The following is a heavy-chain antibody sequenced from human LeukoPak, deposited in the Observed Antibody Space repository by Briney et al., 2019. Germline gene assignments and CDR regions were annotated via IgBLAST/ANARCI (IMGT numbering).Heavy chain of an antibody. CDR1: GFTFSDYY. J-gene: IGHJ3*02. V-gene: IGHV3-11*04. CDR2: ISSSGSTI. Sequence: GGSLRLSCAASGFTFSDYYMSWIRQAPGKGLEWVSYISSSGSTIYYADSVKGRFTISRDNAKNSLYLQMNSLRAEDTAVYYCARDDFLRAPPNTHIWGQGTMVTVSS. CDR3: ARDDFLRAPPNTHI. D-gene: IGHD2-2*02.